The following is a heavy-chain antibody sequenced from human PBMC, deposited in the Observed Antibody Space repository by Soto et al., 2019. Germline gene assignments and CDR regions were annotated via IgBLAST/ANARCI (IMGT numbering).Heavy chain of an antibody. Sequence: PGGSLRLSCAASGFTFSSYAMSWVRQAPGKGLEWVSAISGSGGSTYYADSVKGRFTISRDNSKNTLYLQMNSLRAEDTAVYYCAKDHTSSYYYYGMDVWGQGTTVTVSS. CDR3: AKDHTSSYYYYGMDV. CDR1: GFTFSSYA. CDR2: ISGSGGST. J-gene: IGHJ6*02. V-gene: IGHV3-23*01. D-gene: IGHD2-2*01.